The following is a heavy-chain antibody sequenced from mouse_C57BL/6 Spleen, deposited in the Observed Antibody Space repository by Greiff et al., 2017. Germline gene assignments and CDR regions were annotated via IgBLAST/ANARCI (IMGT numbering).Heavy chain of an antibody. D-gene: IGHD1-1*01. J-gene: IGHJ2*01. Sequence: VQLQQSGAELARPGASVKLSCKASGYTFTSYGISWVKQRTGQGLEWIGEIYPRSGNTYYNEKFKGKATLTADKSSSTAYMELRSLTSEDSAVYFCARQYTTVVARSYWGQGTTLTVSS. V-gene: IGHV1-81*01. CDR3: ARQYTTVVARSY. CDR2: IYPRSGNT. CDR1: GYTFTSYG.